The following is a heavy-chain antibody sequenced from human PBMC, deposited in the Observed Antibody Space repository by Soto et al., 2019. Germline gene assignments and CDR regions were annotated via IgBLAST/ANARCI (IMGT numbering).Heavy chain of an antibody. D-gene: IGHD5-18*01. Sequence: SETLSLTCTVSGGSISSYYWSWIRQPPGKGLEWIGYIYYSGSTNYNPSLKSRVTISVDTSKNQFSLKLSSVTAADTAVYYCARVAHVDTAMVDAFDIWGQGTMVT. CDR1: GGSISSYY. J-gene: IGHJ3*02. V-gene: IGHV4-59*01. CDR3: ARVAHVDTAMVDAFDI. CDR2: IYYSGST.